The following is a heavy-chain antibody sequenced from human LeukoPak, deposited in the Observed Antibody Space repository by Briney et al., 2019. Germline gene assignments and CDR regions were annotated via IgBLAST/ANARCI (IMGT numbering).Heavy chain of an antibody. D-gene: IGHD6-6*01. V-gene: IGHV4-39*01. Sequence: KASETLSLICTVSGGSISSSSYYWGWIRQPPGKGLEWIGSIYYSGSTYYNPSLKSRVTISVDTSKNQFSLKLSSVTAADTAVYYCARHGYSSSNFDYWGQGTLVTVSS. CDR3: ARHGYSSSNFDY. CDR1: GGSISSSSYY. CDR2: IYYSGST. J-gene: IGHJ4*02.